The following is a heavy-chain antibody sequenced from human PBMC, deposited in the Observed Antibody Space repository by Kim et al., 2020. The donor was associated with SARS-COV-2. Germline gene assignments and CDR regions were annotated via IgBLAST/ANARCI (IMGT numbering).Heavy chain of an antibody. CDR2: ISAYNGNT. Sequence: ASVKVSCKASGYTFTSYGISWVRQAPGQGLEWMGWISAYNGNTNYAQKLQGRVTMTTDTSTSTAYMELRSLRSDDTAVYYCARGPRRILHYYDSDPSGYYYGMDVWGQGTTVTVSS. CDR1: GYTFTSYG. J-gene: IGHJ6*02. V-gene: IGHV1-18*01. D-gene: IGHD3-22*01. CDR3: ARGPRRILHYYDSDPSGYYYGMDV.